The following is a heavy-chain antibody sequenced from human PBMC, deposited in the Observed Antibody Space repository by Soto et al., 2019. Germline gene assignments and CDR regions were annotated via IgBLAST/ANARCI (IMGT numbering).Heavy chain of an antibody. CDR2: FDPEDGET. Sequence: ASVKVSCKVSGETLSELSMYWVRQAPGKGLEWMGGFDPEDGETVYAQKFQGRVSMTDDTSTDTAYMELSSLRSEDTAVYYCAAPYTTGFQAYDFWGQGTLVTVSS. J-gene: IGHJ4*02. V-gene: IGHV1-24*01. D-gene: IGHD3-3*01. CDR1: GETLSELS. CDR3: AAPYTTGFQAYDF.